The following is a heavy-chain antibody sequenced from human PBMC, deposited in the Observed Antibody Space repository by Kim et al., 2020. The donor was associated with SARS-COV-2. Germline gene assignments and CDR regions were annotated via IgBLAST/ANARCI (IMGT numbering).Heavy chain of an antibody. D-gene: IGHD6-13*01. CDR2: ISWNSGSI. Sequence: GGSLRLSCAASGFTFDDYAMHWVRQAPGKGLEWVSGISWNSGSIGYADSVKGRFTISRDNAKNSLYLQMNSLRAEDTALYYCAKDIGTGLAAPGGAFDI. CDR3: AKDIGTGLAAPGGAFDI. V-gene: IGHV3-9*01. CDR1: GFTFDDYA. J-gene: IGHJ3*02.